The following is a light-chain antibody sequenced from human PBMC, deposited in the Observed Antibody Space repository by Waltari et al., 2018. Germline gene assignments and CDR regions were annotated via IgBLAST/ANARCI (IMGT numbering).Light chain of an antibody. CDR2: KAS. J-gene: IGKJ5*01. Sequence: DIQMTQSPSTLSASVGDRVTITCRARQYISSWLAWYQQEPGKAPKLLIYKASILESGVPSRFSGSESGTEFTLTISSLQPDDFATYYCQQYNTYPLTFGQGTRLEI. V-gene: IGKV1-5*03. CDR3: QQYNTYPLT. CDR1: QYISSW.